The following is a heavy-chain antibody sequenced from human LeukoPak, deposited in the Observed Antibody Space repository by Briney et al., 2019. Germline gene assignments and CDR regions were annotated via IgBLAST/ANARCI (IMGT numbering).Heavy chain of an antibody. D-gene: IGHD3-22*01. CDR2: IWYDGSNK. CDR1: GFTFSSYG. CDR3: ARADSSGYYGPFDY. J-gene: IGHJ4*02. Sequence: GGSLRLSCAASGFTFSSYGMRWVRQAPGKGLEWVAVIWYDGSNKYYADSVKGRFTISRDNSKNTLYLQMNSLRAEDTAVYYCARADSSGYYGPFDYWGQGTLVTVSS. V-gene: IGHV3-33*01.